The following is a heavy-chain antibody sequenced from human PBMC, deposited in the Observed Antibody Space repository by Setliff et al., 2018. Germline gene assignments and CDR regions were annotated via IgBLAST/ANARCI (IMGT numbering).Heavy chain of an antibody. Sequence: GGSLRLSCAASGFTFSSYAMTWVRQAPGKGLEWVSGISGYGSRTYYADSVKGRSTISRDNSKNTLYLQMNSLRPEDTAVYYCARTCSGSGCYAGLESWGQGTPVTVSS. CDR3: ARTCSGSGCYAGLES. V-gene: IGHV3-23*01. D-gene: IGHD2-15*01. J-gene: IGHJ4*02. CDR1: GFTFSSYA. CDR2: ISGYGSRT.